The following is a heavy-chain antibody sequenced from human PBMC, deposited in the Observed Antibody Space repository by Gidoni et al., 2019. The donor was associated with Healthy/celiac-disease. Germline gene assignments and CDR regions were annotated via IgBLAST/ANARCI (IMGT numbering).Heavy chain of an antibody. CDR3: ARDLRAPLPVY. CDR2: ISYDGSNK. J-gene: IGHJ4*02. CDR1: GFTFSSYA. Sequence: QVQLLESGGGVVQPGRSLRLSCAASGFTFSSYAMHWVRQAPGKGLEWVAVISYDGSNKYYADSVKGRFTISRDNSKNTLYLQMNSLRAEDTAVYYCARDLRAPLPVYWGQGTLVTVSS. V-gene: IGHV3-30-3*01.